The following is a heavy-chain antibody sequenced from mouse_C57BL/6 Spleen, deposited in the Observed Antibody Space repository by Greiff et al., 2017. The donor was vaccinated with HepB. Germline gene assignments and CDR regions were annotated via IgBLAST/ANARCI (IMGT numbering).Heavy chain of an antibody. V-gene: IGHV1-50*01. J-gene: IGHJ1*03. CDR2: IDPSDSYT. CDR1: GYNFTSYW. Sequence: QVQLQQPGAELVKPGASVKLSCKASGYNFTSYWMQWVKQRPGQGLEWIGEIDPSDSYTNYNQKFKGKATLTVDTSSSTAYMQLSSLTSEDSAVYYCARRYFEVWGTGTTVTVSS. CDR3: ARRYFEV.